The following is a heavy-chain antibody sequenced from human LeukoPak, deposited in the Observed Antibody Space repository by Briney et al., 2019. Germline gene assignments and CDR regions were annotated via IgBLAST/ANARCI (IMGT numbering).Heavy chain of an antibody. Sequence: SVKVSCKASGFTFTSSAVQWVRQARGQRLEWIGWIVVGSGNTNYAQKFQERVTITRDMSTSTAYMELSSLRSEDTAVYYCAADPGGRSSSGYYYFYWYFDLWGRGTLVTVSS. CDR1: GFTFTSSA. CDR3: AADPGGRSSSGYYYFYWYFDL. J-gene: IGHJ2*01. V-gene: IGHV1-58*01. D-gene: IGHD3-22*01. CDR2: IVVGSGNT.